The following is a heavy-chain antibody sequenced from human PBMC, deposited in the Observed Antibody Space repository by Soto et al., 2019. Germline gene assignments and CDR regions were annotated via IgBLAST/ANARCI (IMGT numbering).Heavy chain of an antibody. CDR3: ARDGLRLGYYYYGMDV. CDR1: GGSISSSSYY. CDR2: IYYSGST. Sequence: SETLSLTCTVSGGSISSSSYYWGWIRQPPGKGLEWIGSIYYSGSTYYNPSLKSRVTISVDTSKNQFSLKLSSVTAADTAVYYCARDGLRLGYYYYGMDVWGQGATVTVSS. J-gene: IGHJ6*02. D-gene: IGHD5-12*01. V-gene: IGHV4-39*02.